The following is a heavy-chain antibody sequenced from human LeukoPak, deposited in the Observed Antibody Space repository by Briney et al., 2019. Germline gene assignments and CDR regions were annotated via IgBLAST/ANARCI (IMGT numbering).Heavy chain of an antibody. Sequence: SETLSLTCTXSGGSISSXXXXXXRQPXXKGLXXXGYIYHSGRTNYNPSPKSRXTMSVDTSKNQCSLRLSSVTAADTAMYFCARSTQDSSTSFDYWGQGTLVTVSS. J-gene: IGHJ4*02. D-gene: IGHD6-6*01. CDR1: GGSISSXX. CDR2: IYHSGRT. V-gene: IGHV4-59*01. CDR3: ARSTQDSSTSFDY.